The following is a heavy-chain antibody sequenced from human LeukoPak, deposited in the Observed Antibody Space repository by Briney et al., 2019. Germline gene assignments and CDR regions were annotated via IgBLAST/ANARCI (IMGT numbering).Heavy chain of an antibody. CDR1: GGSISSSSYY. Sequence: SETLSLTCTVSGGSISSSSYYWGWIRQPPGKGLEWIGSIYYSGSTYYNPSLKGRVTISVDTSKNQFSLKLSSVTAADTAVYYCARDFHGDPFFGYWGQGTLVTVSS. D-gene: IGHD4-17*01. CDR2: IYYSGST. V-gene: IGHV4-39*07. CDR3: ARDFHGDPFFGY. J-gene: IGHJ4*02.